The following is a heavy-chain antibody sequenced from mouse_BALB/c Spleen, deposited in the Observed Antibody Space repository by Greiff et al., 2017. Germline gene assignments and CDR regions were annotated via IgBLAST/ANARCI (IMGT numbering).Heavy chain of an antibody. CDR3: ARGGAMDY. CDR2: ISDGGSYT. J-gene: IGHJ4*01. V-gene: IGHV5-4*02. CDR1: GFTFSDYY. Sequence: EVMLVESGGGLVKPGGSLKLSCAASGFTFSDYYMYWVRQTPEKRLEWVATISDGGSYTYYPDSVKGRFTISRDNAKNNLYLQMSSLKSEATAMYYCARGGAMDYWGQGTSVTVSS.